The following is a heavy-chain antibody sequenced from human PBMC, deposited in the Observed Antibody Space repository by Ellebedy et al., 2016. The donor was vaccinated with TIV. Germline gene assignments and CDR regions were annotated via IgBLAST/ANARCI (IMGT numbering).Heavy chain of an antibody. CDR2: IYPGDSDP. J-gene: IGHJ4*02. D-gene: IGHD3-22*01. V-gene: IGHV5-51*01. CDR1: GYRFTNYG. CDR3: ARTQRGYYHFDS. Sequence: PGGSLRLSCKGSGYRFTNYGIGWVRQMSGKGLEWMGIIYPGDSDPRYSPSFQGQVTISADKSISTASLQWSSLKASEPALYYLARTQRGYYHFDSWGQGTLVTVSS.